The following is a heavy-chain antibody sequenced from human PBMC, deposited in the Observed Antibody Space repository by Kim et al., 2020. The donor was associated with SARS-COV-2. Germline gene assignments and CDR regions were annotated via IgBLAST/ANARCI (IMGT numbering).Heavy chain of an antibody. D-gene: IGHD2-15*01. V-gene: IGHV3-66*01. CDR1: GFSVGDSY. Sequence: GGSLRLSCAASGFSVGDSYMSWVRQAPGKGLEWVAVIYTGGNTYYADSVKGRFSISRDNSKNTVSLHLTSLRAEDTAVYYCARDRRDTRGYFDYWGQGSL. CDR2: IYTGGNT. J-gene: IGHJ4*02. CDR3: ARDRRDTRGYFDY.